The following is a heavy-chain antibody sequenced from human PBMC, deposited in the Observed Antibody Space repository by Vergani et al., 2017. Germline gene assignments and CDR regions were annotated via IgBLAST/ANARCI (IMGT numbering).Heavy chain of an antibody. V-gene: IGHV4-34*01. D-gene: IGHD5-18*01. J-gene: IGHJ5*02. Sequence: QVQLQQWGAGLLKPSETLSLTCAVYGGSFSGYYWSWIRQPPGKGLEWIGEINHSGSTNYNPSLKSRVTISVDTSKNQFSLKLSSVTAADTAVYYCARGRGYSYGGGWFDPWGQGTPVTVSS. CDR2: INHSGST. CDR1: GGSFSGYY. CDR3: ARGRGYSYGGGWFDP.